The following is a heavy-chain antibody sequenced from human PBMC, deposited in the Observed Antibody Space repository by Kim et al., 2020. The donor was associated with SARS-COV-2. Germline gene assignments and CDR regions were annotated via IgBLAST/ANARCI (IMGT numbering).Heavy chain of an antibody. V-gene: IGHV3-11*05. CDR2: ISSSSSYT. J-gene: IGHJ6*02. CDR3: ARDHYYGMDV. CDR1: GFTFSDYY. Sequence: GGSLRLSCAASGFTFSDYYMSWIRQAPGKGLEWVSYISSSSSYTNYADSVKGRFTISRDNAKNSLYVQMNSLRAEDTAVYYCARDHYYGMDVWGQGTTVTVSS.